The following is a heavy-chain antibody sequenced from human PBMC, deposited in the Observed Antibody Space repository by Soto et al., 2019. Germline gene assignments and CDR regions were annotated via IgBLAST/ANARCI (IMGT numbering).Heavy chain of an antibody. CDR1: GGSISSGGYY. V-gene: IGHV4-31*03. CDR3: ARDPVDYDILTPIVGMDV. D-gene: IGHD3-9*01. J-gene: IGHJ6*02. Sequence: QVQLQESGPGLVKPSQTLSLTRTVSGGSISSGGYYWSWIRQHPGKGLEWIGYIYYSGSTYYNPSPQRRVTISVDPSKNQFSLKLSSVPAADTAVYYCARDPVDYDILTPIVGMDVWGQGTTVTVSS. CDR2: IYYSGST.